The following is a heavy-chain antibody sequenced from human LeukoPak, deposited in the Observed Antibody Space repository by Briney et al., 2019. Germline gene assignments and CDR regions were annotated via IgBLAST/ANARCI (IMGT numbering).Heavy chain of an antibody. V-gene: IGHV1-46*01. D-gene: IGHD3-22*01. J-gene: IGHJ3*02. Sequence: AASVKVSCKASGYTFTGYYMHWVRQAPGQGLEWMGIINPSGGSTSYAQKFQGRVTMTRDTSTSTVYMELSSLRSEDTAVYYCARDGGPYYYDSSGYESDAFDIWGQGTMVTVSS. CDR3: ARDGGPYYYDSSGYESDAFDI. CDR1: GYTFTGYY. CDR2: INPSGGST.